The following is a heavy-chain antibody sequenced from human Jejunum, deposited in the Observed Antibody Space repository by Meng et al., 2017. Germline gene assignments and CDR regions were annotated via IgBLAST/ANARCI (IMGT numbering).Heavy chain of an antibody. CDR1: GGTFSSYA. D-gene: IGHD3-22*01. J-gene: IGHJ3*02. CDR3: ARPEVYHYGSGGYFSNDAFDI. CDR2: IIPSLGII. V-gene: IGHV1-69*04. Sequence: SVKVSCKASGGTFSSYAITWLRQAPGQGLEWIGRIIPSLGIINYAQKFQGRVTITADKSTSTAFMELSNLRSEDTAVYFCARPEVYHYGSGGYFSNDAFDIWGQGTMVTVSS.